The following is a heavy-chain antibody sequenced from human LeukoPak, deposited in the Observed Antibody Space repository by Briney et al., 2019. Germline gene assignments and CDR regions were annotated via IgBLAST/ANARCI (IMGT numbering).Heavy chain of an antibody. CDR3: ARTYCGGDCPFDY. CDR1: GGSISSGGYY. J-gene: IGHJ4*02. V-gene: IGHV4-61*08. CDR2: IYYSGST. D-gene: IGHD2-21*02. Sequence: RTSETLSLTCTVSGGSISSGGYYWSWIRQPPGKGLEWIGYIYYSGSTNYNPSLKSRVTISVDTSKNQFSLKLSSVTAADTAVYYCARTYCGGDCPFDYWGQGTLVTVSS.